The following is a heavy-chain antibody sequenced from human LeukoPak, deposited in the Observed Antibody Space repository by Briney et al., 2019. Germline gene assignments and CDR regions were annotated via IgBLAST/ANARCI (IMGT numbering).Heavy chain of an antibody. J-gene: IGHJ5*02. CDR2: IYYSGST. V-gene: IGHV4-39*01. CDR1: GGSISSSSYY. Sequence: SETLSLTCTVSGGSISSSSYYWGWIRQPPGKGLERIGSIYYSGSTYYNPSLKSRVTISVDTSKNQFSLKLSSVTAADTAVYYCARIKKLERRGWFDPWGQGTLVRDSS. CDR3: ARIKKLERRGWFDP. D-gene: IGHD1-1*01.